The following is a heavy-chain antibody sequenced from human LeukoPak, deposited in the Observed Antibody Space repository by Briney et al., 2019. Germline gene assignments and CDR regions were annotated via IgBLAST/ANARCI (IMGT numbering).Heavy chain of an antibody. Sequence: GGSLRLSCAASKFXFSDYSMSWVRQAPGKGLEWISSISGSSSYIYYADSVKGRFTISRDNAKNSLYLQMISLRAEDTAVYYCASGYSYGYDSWGQGTLVTVSS. J-gene: IGHJ5*01. D-gene: IGHD5-18*01. CDR1: KFXFSDYS. V-gene: IGHV3-21*01. CDR2: ISGSSSYI. CDR3: ASGYSYGYDS.